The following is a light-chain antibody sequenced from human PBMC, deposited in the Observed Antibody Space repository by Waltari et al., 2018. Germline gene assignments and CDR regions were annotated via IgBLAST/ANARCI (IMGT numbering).Light chain of an antibody. CDR2: VAS. J-gene: IGKJ2*01. CDR3: QQYYSYPPYT. V-gene: IGKV1-8*01. CDR1: QGISSY. Sequence: AIRMTQSPSSLPASTGDRVTIPCRASQGISSYLAWYQQKPGKAPNPLIYVASHLQSGVPSRFSGSGSWTDFTLTISCLQSEDFATYYCQQYYSYPPYTFGQGTKLEIK.